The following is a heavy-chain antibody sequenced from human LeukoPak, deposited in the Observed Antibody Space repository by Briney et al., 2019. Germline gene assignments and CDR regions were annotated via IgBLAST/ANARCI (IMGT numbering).Heavy chain of an antibody. CDR1: GSTFSSYA. J-gene: IGHJ6*03. D-gene: IGHD2-15*01. CDR3: ARDTLGYCSGGSCYHERNYYMDV. V-gene: IGHV3-23*01. CDR2: ISGSGDKT. Sequence: GGSLRLSCAASGSTFSSYAMSWVRQAPGKGLEWVSLISGSGDKTYYADSVKGRFTISRDNSKNTLYLQVNSLRAEDTAVYYCARDTLGYCSGGSCYHERNYYMDVWGKGTTVTVSS.